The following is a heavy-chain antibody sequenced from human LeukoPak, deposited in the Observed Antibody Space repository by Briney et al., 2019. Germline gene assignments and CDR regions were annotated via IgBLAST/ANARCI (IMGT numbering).Heavy chain of an antibody. J-gene: IGHJ4*02. Sequence: ASVKVSCKASGYTFTSYYLHWVRRAPGQGLEWMGIINPSGGSTSYAQKFQDRVTMTRDTPTSTVYMELSSLRSEDTAVYYCARGHSNSPFLYWGQGTLVTVSS. D-gene: IGHD6-6*01. CDR2: INPSGGST. CDR1: GYTFTSYY. V-gene: IGHV1-46*01. CDR3: ARGHSNSPFLY.